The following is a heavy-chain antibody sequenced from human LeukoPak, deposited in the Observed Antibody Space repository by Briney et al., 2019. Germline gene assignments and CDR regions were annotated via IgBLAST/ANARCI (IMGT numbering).Heavy chain of an antibody. J-gene: IGHJ4*02. CDR1: GYTFTGYY. CDR3: ARDLGARDY. Sequence: SVKVSCKSSGYTFTGYYMHWVRQAPGQGLEWMGRIIPILGIANYAQKFQGRVTITADKSTSTAYMELSSLRSEDTAVYYCARDLGARDYWGQGTLVTVSS. V-gene: IGHV1-69*04. D-gene: IGHD3-10*01. CDR2: IIPILGIA.